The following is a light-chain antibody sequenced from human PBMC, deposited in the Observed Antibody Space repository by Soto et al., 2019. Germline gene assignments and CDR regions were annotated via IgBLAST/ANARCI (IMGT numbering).Light chain of an antibody. CDR2: GAS. CDR1: QSVTNNF. V-gene: IGKV3-20*01. Sequence: ELVLTQSPCTLSLSPGERATLSCRASQSVTNNFLAWYQQKPGQAPRLLIHGASSRATGIPDRFSGSGSGTDFNLTISGLEPDDVAVYYYQQYVSSALPFGGGTKVEIK. CDR3: QQYVSSALP. J-gene: IGKJ4*01.